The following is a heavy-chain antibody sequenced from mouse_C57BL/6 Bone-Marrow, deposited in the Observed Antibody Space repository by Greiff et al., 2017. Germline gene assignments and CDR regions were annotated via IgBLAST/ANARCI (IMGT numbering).Heavy chain of an antibody. CDR1: GYSFTDYN. J-gene: IGHJ3*01. CDR3: ARRGYYGSSLWFAY. D-gene: IGHD1-1*01. CDR2: LNPNYGTT. Sequence: EVQLQQSGPELVKPGASVKISCKASGYSFTDYNMNWVKQSNGKSLEWIGVLNPNYGTTSYNQKFKGKATLTVDQSSSTAYMQLNSLTSEDSAVYYCARRGYYGSSLWFAYWGQGTLVTVSA. V-gene: IGHV1-39*01.